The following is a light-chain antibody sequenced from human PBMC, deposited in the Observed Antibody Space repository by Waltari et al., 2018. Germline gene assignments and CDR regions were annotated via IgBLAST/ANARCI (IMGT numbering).Light chain of an antibody. CDR1: QNVNTN. J-gene: IGKJ2*01. CDR2: GAF. Sequence: EVVMTQSPATLSVSPGARATLSCRASQNVNTNVAWYQQKPGQPPRLLIYGAFSTATGIPARFSGSGSGTEFTLTISSLQSEDFAVYYCHQYNSWPPYTFGQGTKLEIK. V-gene: IGKV3-15*01. CDR3: HQYNSWPPYT.